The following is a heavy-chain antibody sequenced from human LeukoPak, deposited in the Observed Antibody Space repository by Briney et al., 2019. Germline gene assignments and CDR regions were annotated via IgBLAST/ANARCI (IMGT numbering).Heavy chain of an antibody. CDR1: GFTFRSYS. D-gene: IGHD2-2*03. V-gene: IGHV3-48*01. CDR2: ISTSSSTI. CDR3: AKHGYCSGISCFFDF. J-gene: IGHJ4*02. Sequence: GGSLRLSCAASGFTFRSYSMHWVRQAPGKGLEWLSFISTSSSTIYYADSVKGRFTISRDNAKSSLYLQMNSLRAEDTALYYCAKHGYCSGISCFFDFWGQGTLVTVSS.